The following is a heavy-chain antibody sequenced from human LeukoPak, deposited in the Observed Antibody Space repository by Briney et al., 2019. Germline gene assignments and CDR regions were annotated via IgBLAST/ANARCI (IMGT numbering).Heavy chain of an antibody. V-gene: IGHV3-7*01. CDR3: ARVPGVTRYFDS. Sequence: GGSLRLSCAASGFTFTCCWMSWVHQTPGKGLEWVASIKQDGGEKFYADSVKGRFTISRDNAKNSLYLQLNSLRAEDTAVYYCARVPGVTRYFDSWGQGFLVTVSS. CDR1: GFTFTCCW. CDR2: IKQDGGEK. J-gene: IGHJ4*02. D-gene: IGHD4-23*01.